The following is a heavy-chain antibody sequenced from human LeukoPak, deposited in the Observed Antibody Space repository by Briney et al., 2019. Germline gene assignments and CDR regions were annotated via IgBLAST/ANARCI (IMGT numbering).Heavy chain of an antibody. CDR2: ISSSSSTI. D-gene: IGHD2-2*01. V-gene: IGHV3-48*01. Sequence: QTGGSLRLSCAASGFTFRSYSMNWVRQAPGKGLEWVSYISSSSSTIYYADSVKGRFTISRDNAKNSLYLQMNSLRAEDTAVYYCASTSLVVPAAVIDYWGQGTLVTVSS. CDR1: GFTFRSYS. J-gene: IGHJ4*02. CDR3: ASTSLVVPAAVIDY.